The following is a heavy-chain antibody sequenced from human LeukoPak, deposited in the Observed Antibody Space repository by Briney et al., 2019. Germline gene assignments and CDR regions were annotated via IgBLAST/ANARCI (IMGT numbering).Heavy chain of an antibody. V-gene: IGHV4-59*08. D-gene: IGHD6-6*01. CDR1: GGSISSLY. Sequence: PPETLSLTCSVSGGSISSLYWSWIRQPPGKGLEWIGYIYYTGSTNYNPSLKSRVTMFVDMSKNRFSLRLSSVTAADTAVYYCARHRAYSSSSPFDYWGQGTLVTVSS. CDR3: ARHRAYSSSSPFDY. CDR2: IYYTGST. J-gene: IGHJ4*02.